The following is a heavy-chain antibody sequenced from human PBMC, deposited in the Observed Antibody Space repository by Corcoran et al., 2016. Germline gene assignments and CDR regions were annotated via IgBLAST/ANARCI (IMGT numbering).Heavy chain of an antibody. J-gene: IGHJ6*02. CDR3: ATDRSNVFSSSSGYYYYGMDV. Sequence: EVQLVQSGAEVKKPGATVKISCKVSGYTFTDYYMHWVQQAPGKGLEWMGLVDPEDGETIYAEKFQGRVTITADTSTDTAYMELSSLRSEDTAVYYCATDRSNVFSSSSGYYYYGMDVWGQGTTVTVSS. CDR2: VDPEDGET. V-gene: IGHV1-69-2*01. D-gene: IGHD6-6*01. CDR1: GYTFTDYY.